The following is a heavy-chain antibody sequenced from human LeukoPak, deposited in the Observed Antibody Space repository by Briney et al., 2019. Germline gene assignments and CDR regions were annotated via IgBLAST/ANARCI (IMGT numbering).Heavy chain of an antibody. D-gene: IGHD5-24*01. CDR3: AKGLIGRWLQFGSYDAFDI. V-gene: IGHV3-30*18. CDR2: ISYDGSNK. CDR1: GFTFSSYG. Sequence: GRSLRLSCAASGFTFSSYGMHWVRQAPGKGLEWVAVISYDGSNKYYADSVKGRFTISRDNSKNTLYLQMNSLRAEDTAVYYCAKGLIGRWLQFGSYDAFDIWGQGTMVTVSS. J-gene: IGHJ3*02.